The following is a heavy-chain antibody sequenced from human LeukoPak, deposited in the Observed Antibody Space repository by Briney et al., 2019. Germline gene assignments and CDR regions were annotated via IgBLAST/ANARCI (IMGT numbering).Heavy chain of an antibody. J-gene: IGHJ4*02. CDR2: INPNSGGT. Sequence: GASVKVSCKASGYTFTGYYMHWVRQAPGQGGEWMGWINPNSGGTNYAQKFQGRVTINRDTSISTAYMEPSRLRSDDTAVYYCARDILYYDDYWGQGTLVTVSS. V-gene: IGHV1-2*02. CDR3: ARDILYYDDY. CDR1: GYTFTGYY. D-gene: IGHD2-8*01.